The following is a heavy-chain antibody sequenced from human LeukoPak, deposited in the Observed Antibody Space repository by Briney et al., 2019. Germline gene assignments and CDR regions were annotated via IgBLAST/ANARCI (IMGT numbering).Heavy chain of an antibody. CDR2: INPNSGGT. CDR1: GYTFTGFH. V-gene: IGHV1-2*02. D-gene: IGHD3/OR15-3a*01. CDR3: AKEGTGIDY. J-gene: IGHJ4*02. Sequence: ASVNVSCKASGYTFTGFHIHWVRQAPGQGVEWMGLINPNSGGTNYAQKFQGRVTMTRDTSISTAYMELIRLRSADTAVYYCAKEGTGIDYWGQGTLVTVSS.